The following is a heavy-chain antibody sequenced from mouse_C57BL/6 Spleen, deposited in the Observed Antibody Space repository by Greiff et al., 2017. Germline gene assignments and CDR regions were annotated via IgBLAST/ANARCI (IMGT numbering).Heavy chain of an antibody. D-gene: IGHD3-2*02. CDR3: ARHEDGDSSGYGGYYAMDY. Sequence: QVQLKQSGAELVQPGASVKLSCKASGYTFTEYTIHWVKQRSGQGLEWIGWFYPGSGSITYNEKFKDKATLTADKSSSTVYMELSRVTSEDSAVYFCARHEDGDSSGYGGYYAMDYWGQGTSVTVSS. CDR2: FYPGSGSI. CDR1: GYTFTEYT. J-gene: IGHJ4*01. V-gene: IGHV1-62-2*01.